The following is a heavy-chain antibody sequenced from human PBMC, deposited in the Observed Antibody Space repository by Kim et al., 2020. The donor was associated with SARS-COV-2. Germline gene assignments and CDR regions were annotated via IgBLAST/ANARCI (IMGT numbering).Heavy chain of an antibody. Sequence: RFTISRDNSKNTLYLQMNSLRAEDTAVYYCAREIPGEKAVAGTEEDAFDIWGQGTMVTVSS. J-gene: IGHJ3*02. CDR3: AREIPGEKAVAGTEEDAFDI. V-gene: IGHV3-30*04. D-gene: IGHD6-19*01.